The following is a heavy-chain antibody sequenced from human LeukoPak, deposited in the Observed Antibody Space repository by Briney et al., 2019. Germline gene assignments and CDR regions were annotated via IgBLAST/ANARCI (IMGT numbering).Heavy chain of an antibody. D-gene: IGHD3-22*01. CDR3: ARLVYDSRGYYFDY. CDR2: IRYSGSA. Sequence: SEALSLTCTVSGDSISSYYWSWIRQPPGKGLEWIGYIRYSGSANYNPSLRSRVTISIDTSKNQFSLKLRSVTAADTAVYHCARLVYDSRGYYFDYWGQGTLVTVSS. V-gene: IGHV4-59*08. J-gene: IGHJ4*02. CDR1: GDSISSYY.